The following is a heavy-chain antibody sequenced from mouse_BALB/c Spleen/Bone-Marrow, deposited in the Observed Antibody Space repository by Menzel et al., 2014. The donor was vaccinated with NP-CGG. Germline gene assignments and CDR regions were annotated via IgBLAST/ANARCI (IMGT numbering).Heavy chain of an antibody. CDR1: GFTFSNYG. CDR2: VNVNGDRT. Sequence: EVKLMESGGGLVQPGGSLKLSCAASGFTFSNYGMSWVRQTPDKRLEMIATVNVNGDRTYHPDSVKGRFTISRDNAKNTLSLQMSSLKSEDTAIYYCARGYDYSSWFAYWGQGTLVTVSA. CDR3: ARGYDYSSWFAY. V-gene: IGHV5-6-3*01. J-gene: IGHJ3*01. D-gene: IGHD2-4*01.